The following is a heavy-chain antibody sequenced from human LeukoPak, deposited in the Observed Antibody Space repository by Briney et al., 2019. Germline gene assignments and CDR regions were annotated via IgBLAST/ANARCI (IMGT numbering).Heavy chain of an antibody. CDR1: GFTFSSYE. Sequence: GGSLRLSCAASGFTFSSYEMNWVRQAPGKRLEWVSYIDTSSGTIHYADSVKGRFTISRDNAKSSLYLQMNSLRAEDTAVYFCARDATVGVPGTLYFDHWGQGTLVTVSS. J-gene: IGHJ4*02. CDR3: ARDATVGVPGTLYFDH. CDR2: IDTSSGTI. V-gene: IGHV3-48*03. D-gene: IGHD6-19*01.